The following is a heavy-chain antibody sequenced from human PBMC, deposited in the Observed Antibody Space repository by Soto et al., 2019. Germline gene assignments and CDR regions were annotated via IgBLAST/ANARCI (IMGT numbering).Heavy chain of an antibody. J-gene: IGHJ4*02. Sequence: GGSLRLSCAASGFTFSSYAMSWVRQAPGKGLEWVSAISGSGGSTYYADSVKGRFTISRDNSKNTLYLQMNSLRAEDTAVYYCAKDLGAYCGGDCYLFDYWGQGTLVTVSS. D-gene: IGHD2-21*02. CDR2: ISGSGGST. CDR3: AKDLGAYCGGDCYLFDY. V-gene: IGHV3-23*01. CDR1: GFTFSSYA.